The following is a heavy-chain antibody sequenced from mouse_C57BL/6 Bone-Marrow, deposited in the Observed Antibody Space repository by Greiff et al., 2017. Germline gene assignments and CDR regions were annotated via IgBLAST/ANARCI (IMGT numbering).Heavy chain of an antibody. CDR3: ARGYDYDGAY. CDR2: IYPGSGNT. J-gene: IGHJ3*01. CDR1: GYTFTDYY. Sequence: QVHVKQSGAELVRPGASVKLSCKASGYTFTDYYINWVKQRPGQGLEWIARIYPGSGNTYYNEKFKGKATLTAEKSSSTAYMQLSSLTSEDSAVYFCARGYDYDGAYWGQGTLVTVSA. D-gene: IGHD2-4*01. V-gene: IGHV1-76*01.